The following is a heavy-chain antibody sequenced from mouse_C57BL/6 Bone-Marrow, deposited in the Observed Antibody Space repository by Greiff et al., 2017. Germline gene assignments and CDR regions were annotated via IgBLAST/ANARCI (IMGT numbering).Heavy chain of an antibody. V-gene: IGHV1-76*01. CDR1: GYTFTDYY. J-gene: IGHJ2*01. CDR2: IYPGSGNT. Sequence: VQLQQSGAELVRPGASVKLSCKASGYTFTDYYINWVKQRPGQGLEWIARIYPGSGNTYYNEKFKGKATLTAEKSSSTAYMQLSSLTSEDSAVYFCAPGSNYEDYWGQGTTLTVSS. D-gene: IGHD2-5*01. CDR3: APGSNYEDY.